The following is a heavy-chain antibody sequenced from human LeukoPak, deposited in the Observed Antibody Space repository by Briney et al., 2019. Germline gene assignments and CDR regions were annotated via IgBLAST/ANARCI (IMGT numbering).Heavy chain of an antibody. J-gene: IGHJ3*02. V-gene: IGHV4-30-4*01. CDR2: IYHSGDT. Sequence: SETLSLTCTVSGDSISRGDYYWTWIRQPPGKGLEWIGYIYHSGDTYYNPSLKSRVTISVDTSKNQFSLKLRSMTAADTAVYYCARVPAAFDIWGQGRMVTVSS. CDR1: GDSISRGDYY. CDR3: ARVPAAFDI. D-gene: IGHD1-14*01.